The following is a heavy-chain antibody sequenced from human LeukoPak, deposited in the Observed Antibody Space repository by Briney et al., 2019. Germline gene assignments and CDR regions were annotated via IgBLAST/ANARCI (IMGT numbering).Heavy chain of an antibody. V-gene: IGHV3-30-3*02. D-gene: IGHD1-26*01. J-gene: IGHJ4*02. CDR3: AKLQGSMVGASRRVYGADY. Sequence: PGGSLRLSCAASGFTFSSYAMHWVRQAPGKGLEWVAVISYDGSNKYYADSVKGRFTISRDNSKNTLYLQMNSLTAEDTAVYYCAKLQGSMVGASRRVYGADYWGQGTLVTVSS. CDR1: GFTFSSYA. CDR2: ISYDGSNK.